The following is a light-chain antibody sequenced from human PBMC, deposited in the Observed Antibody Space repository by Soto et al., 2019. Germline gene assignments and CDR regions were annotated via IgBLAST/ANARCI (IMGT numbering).Light chain of an antibody. CDR1: SSDVGADNY. CDR3: SSYTSSFNVV. Sequence: QSALTQPASVSGSPGQSITISCTGTSSDVGADNYVSWYQHHPGKAPKLMIYEVINRPSGVSNRFSGFKSGNTASLTISGLQADDEADYHCSSYTSSFNVVFGGGTKLTVL. J-gene: IGLJ2*01. CDR2: EVI. V-gene: IGLV2-14*01.